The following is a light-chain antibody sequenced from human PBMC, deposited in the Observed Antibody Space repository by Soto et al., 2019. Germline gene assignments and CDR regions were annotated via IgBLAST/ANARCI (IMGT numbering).Light chain of an antibody. Sequence: DIQMTQSPSSLSASVRDRVTITCRASQSVSSYLNWYQQKPGKAPNLLIYAASRLQSGVPSRFSGSGSGTDFTLTINSLQPEDFATYYCQQSYSTPYTFGQGTQLEIK. CDR2: AAS. CDR3: QQSYSTPYT. V-gene: IGKV1-39*01. CDR1: QSVSSY. J-gene: IGKJ2*01.